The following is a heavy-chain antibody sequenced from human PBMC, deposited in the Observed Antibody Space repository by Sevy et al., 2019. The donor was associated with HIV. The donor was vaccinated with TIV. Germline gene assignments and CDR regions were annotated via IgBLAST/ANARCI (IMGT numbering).Heavy chain of an antibody. D-gene: IGHD3-10*01. Sequence: GGSLRLSCTASGFTFGDYAMSWFRQAPGKGLEWVGFIRSKAYGGTTEYAASVKGRFTISRDDSKSIAYLQMNSLKTEDTAVYYCTRGWILSFTMVRGVITRFDYWGQGTLVTVSS. CDR3: TRGWILSFTMVRGVITRFDY. J-gene: IGHJ4*02. CDR1: GFTFGDYA. V-gene: IGHV3-49*03. CDR2: IRSKAYGGTT.